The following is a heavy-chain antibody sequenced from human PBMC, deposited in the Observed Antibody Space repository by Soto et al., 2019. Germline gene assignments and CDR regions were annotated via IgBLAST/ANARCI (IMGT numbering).Heavy chain of an antibody. CDR2: INHSGST. CDR3: ARGRSANSGYDFDY. J-gene: IGHJ4*02. CDR1: GWSFSGYY. V-gene: IGHV4-34*01. D-gene: IGHD5-12*01. Sequence: SETLSLTCAVYGWSFSGYYWSWIRQPPGKGLEWIGEINHSGSTNYNPSLKSRVTISVDTSKNQSSLKLSSVTAADTAVYYCARGRSANSGYDFDYWGQGTLVTVSS.